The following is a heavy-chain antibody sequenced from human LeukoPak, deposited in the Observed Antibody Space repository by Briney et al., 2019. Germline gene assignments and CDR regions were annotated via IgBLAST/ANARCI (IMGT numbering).Heavy chain of an antibody. J-gene: IGHJ4*02. Sequence: ADTVSLTRCVCGVSMRRYYWMGMRPPPGRVGEGRGYMYYWGSTNYNPSLKSRSTISVDTYDQEFPLQLSSVTAADAPVCDCSAPRYSYGPLHYWGQGTLVPVSS. CDR3: SAPRYSYGPLHY. CDR2: MYYWGST. V-gene: IGHV4-59*08. CDR1: GVSMRRYY. D-gene: IGHD5-18*01.